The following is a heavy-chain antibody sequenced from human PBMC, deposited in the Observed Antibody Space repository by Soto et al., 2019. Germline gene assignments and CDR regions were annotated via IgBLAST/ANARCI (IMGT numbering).Heavy chain of an antibody. CDR3: AKDRSAMVRDYNPIPGYFQH. CDR2: ISGSGGST. Sequence: HPGGSLRLSCAASGFTFSSYAMSWVRQAPGKGLEWVSAISGSGGSTYYADSVKGRFTISRDNSKNTLYLQMNSLRAEDTAVYYCAKDRSAMVRDYNPIPGYFQHWGQGTLVTVSS. D-gene: IGHD3-10*01. V-gene: IGHV3-23*01. CDR1: GFTFSSYA. J-gene: IGHJ1*01.